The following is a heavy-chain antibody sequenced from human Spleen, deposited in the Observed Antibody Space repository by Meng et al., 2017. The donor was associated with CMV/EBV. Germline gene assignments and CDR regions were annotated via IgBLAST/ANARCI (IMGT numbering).Heavy chain of an antibody. V-gene: IGHV3-21*01. CDR3: AREPLP. CDR1: GFTFSSYG. CDR2: ISSSSSYK. Sequence: SLKISCAASGFTFSSYGMNWVRQAPGKGLEWVSSISSSSSYKYYADSVKGRFTISRDNAKNTLYLQMNRLRAEDTAVYYSAREPLPWGQGTLVTVSS. J-gene: IGHJ5*02.